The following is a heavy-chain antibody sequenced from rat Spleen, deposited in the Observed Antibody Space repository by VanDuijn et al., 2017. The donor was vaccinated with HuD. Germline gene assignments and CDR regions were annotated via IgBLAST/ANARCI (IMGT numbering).Heavy chain of an antibody. CDR1: GFTFNNYW. D-gene: IGHD1-12*02. V-gene: IGHV5-31*01. J-gene: IGHJ2*01. Sequence: EVQLVESGGGLVQPGGSLKLSCVASGFTFNNYWMTWIRQVPGKGLEWVASISSGGRNTYYRDSVKGRFTISRDNAKSTLYLQLDSLRSEDTATYYCATDTFYDGTYYPGGFDYWGQGVMVTVSS. CDR2: ISSGGRNT. CDR3: ATDTFYDGTYYPGGFDY.